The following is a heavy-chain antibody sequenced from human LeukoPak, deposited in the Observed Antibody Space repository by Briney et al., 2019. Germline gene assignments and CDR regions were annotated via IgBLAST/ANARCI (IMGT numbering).Heavy chain of an antibody. CDR3: AREPYYYDSSGYYYVGSFDN. CDR2: INHSGST. D-gene: IGHD3-22*01. CDR1: GGSFSGYY. Sequence: SETLSLTCAVYGGSFSGYYWSWIRQPPGKGLEWIGEINHSGSTNYNPSLKSRVTISVDTSKNQFSLKLGSVTAADTAVYYCAREPYYYDSSGYYYVGSFDNWGQGTLVTVSS. V-gene: IGHV4-34*01. J-gene: IGHJ4*02.